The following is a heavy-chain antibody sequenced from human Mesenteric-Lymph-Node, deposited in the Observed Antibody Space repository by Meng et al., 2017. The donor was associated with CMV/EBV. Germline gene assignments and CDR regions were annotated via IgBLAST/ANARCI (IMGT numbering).Heavy chain of an antibody. D-gene: IGHD3-3*01. CDR1: GFTFSRYW. V-gene: IGHV3-7*01. J-gene: IGHJ4*02. Sequence: GGSLRLSCVASGFTFSRYWMSWVRQAPGKRPEWVANIKEDGSEKYYVDSVKGRFTVSRDNAKNSLYLQMNSLRAEDTAVYYCAKIGGVFWNGYLFDYWGQGTLVTVSS. CDR3: AKIGGVFWNGYLFDY. CDR2: IKEDGSEK.